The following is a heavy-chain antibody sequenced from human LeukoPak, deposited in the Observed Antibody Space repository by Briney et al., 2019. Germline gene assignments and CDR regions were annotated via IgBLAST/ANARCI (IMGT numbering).Heavy chain of an antibody. D-gene: IGHD5-24*01. CDR2: ITRDGSST. CDR1: GFTFSGYW. J-gene: IGHJ4*02. Sequence: GLSLRLSCAASGFTFSGYWMHWVRQAPGKGLVWVSRITRDGSSTNYADSVKGRFTISRDNAKSTLYLQMNSLRAEDTAVYYCAPDGYNSYFFYYWGQGTLVTVSS. CDR3: APDGYNSYFFYY. V-gene: IGHV3-74*01.